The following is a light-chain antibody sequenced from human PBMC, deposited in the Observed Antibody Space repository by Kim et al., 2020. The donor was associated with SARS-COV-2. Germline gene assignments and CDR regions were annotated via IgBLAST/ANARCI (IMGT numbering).Light chain of an antibody. Sequence: ASVRDSVTSTCRASQGIGNYLAWFQLKPGKAPKSLIYAASSLHSGVPSRFSGIGSGTDFTLSISSLQPADFATYYCQQHNSFPPDFGQGTRLEIK. CDR3: QQHNSFPPD. V-gene: IGKV1-16*01. CDR1: QGIGNY. J-gene: IGKJ5*01. CDR2: AAS.